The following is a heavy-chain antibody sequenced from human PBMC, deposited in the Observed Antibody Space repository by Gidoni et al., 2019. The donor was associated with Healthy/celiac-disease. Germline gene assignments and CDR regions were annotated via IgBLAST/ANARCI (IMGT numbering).Heavy chain of an antibody. J-gene: IGHJ4*02. CDR2: ISSSSSYI. CDR1: GFTFSSYS. Sequence: EVQLVESGGGLVKPGGSLRLSCAASGFTFSSYSMNWVRQAPGKGLVWVSSISSSSSYIYYADSVKGRFTISRDNAKNSLYLQMNSLRAEDTAVYYCARDGDSSGWTGYYFDYWGQGTLVTVSS. CDR3: ARDGDSSGWTGYYFDY. V-gene: IGHV3-21*01. D-gene: IGHD6-19*01.